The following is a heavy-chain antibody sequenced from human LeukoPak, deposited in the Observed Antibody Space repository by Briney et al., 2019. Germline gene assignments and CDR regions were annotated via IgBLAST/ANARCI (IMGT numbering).Heavy chain of an antibody. CDR1: GGSISSGGYY. CDR3: ARLSTTPWWFDP. CDR2: IYYSGCT. D-gene: IGHD4-11*01. V-gene: IGHV4-31*03. Sequence: TLSLTCTVSGGSISSGGYYWSWLRQHPGKGLEWIGYIYYSGCTYYNPSLKSRVTISVDTSKNQFSLKLSSVTAADTAVYYCARLSTTPWWFDPWSQGTLVTVSS. J-gene: IGHJ5*02.